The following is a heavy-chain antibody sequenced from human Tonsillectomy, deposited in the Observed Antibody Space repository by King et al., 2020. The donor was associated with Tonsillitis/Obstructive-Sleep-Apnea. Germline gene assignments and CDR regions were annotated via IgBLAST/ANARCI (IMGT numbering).Heavy chain of an antibody. J-gene: IGHJ6*03. D-gene: IGHD1-7*01. CDR3: ARAGTRVSYYYYYMDV. Sequence: QLVQSGAEVKKPGASVKVSCKASGYTFTTYAMHWVRQAPGQRLEWRGGINAGKGNTKYSQKFQGRVTITRDTSASTAYMELSSLRSEDTAVYYCARAGTRVSYYYYYMDVWGKGTTVTVSS. CDR1: GYTFTTYA. CDR2: INAGKGNT. V-gene: IGHV1-3*01.